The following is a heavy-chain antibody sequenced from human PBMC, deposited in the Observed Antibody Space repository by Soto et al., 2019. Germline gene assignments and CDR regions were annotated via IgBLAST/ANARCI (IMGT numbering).Heavy chain of an antibody. CDR2: INAGNGNT. J-gene: IGHJ4*02. CDR1: GYTFTSYA. CDR3: ARDLGVGAASDY. D-gene: IGHD1-26*01. V-gene: IGHV1-3*01. Sequence: QVQLVQSGPEVKKPGASVKVSCKASGYTFTSYAMHWVRQAPGQRLEWMGWINAGNGNTKYSQKFQGRVTITRDTSASTAYMELSSLRSEDTAVYYCARDLGVGAASDYWGQGTLVTVSS.